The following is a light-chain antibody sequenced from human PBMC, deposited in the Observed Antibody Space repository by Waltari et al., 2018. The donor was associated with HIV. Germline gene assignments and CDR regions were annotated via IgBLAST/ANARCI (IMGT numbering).Light chain of an antibody. Sequence: QSVLTQSPSTSGTPGQTVTISCSGTRSDIGTNYVYWYQHVPGKAPKLLIYRNFHLPSGFPARFSGSKSGTSASLAISGLRSEDEADYHCASWDDSLCGRWVFGGGTKLTVL. CDR2: RNF. CDR3: ASWDDSLCGRWV. V-gene: IGLV1-47*01. J-gene: IGLJ3*02. CDR1: RSDIGTNY.